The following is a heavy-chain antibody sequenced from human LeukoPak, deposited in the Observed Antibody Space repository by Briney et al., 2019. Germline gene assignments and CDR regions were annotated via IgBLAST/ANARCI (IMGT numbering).Heavy chain of an antibody. V-gene: IGHV4-30-4*01. CDR1: GGSISSGDYY. Sequence: PSETLSVTCTVSGGSISSGDYYWSWIRQPPGKGLEWIGYIYYSGSTYYNPSLKSRVTISVDTSKNQFSLRLSSVTAADTAVYYCARAPLGNNFDYWGQGALVTVSP. CDR2: IYYSGST. J-gene: IGHJ4*02. D-gene: IGHD7-27*01. CDR3: ARAPLGNNFDY.